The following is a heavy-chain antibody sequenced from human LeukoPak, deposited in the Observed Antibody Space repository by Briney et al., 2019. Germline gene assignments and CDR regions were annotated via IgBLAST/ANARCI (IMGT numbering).Heavy chain of an antibody. J-gene: IGHJ4*02. CDR1: GGSFSGYY. CDR3: ARGGVAAAGTERYFDY. CDR2: IDHSGST. V-gene: IGHV4-34*01. D-gene: IGHD6-13*01. Sequence: TSETLSLTCAVYGGSFSGYYWSWIRQPPGKGLEWIGEIDHSGSTNYNPSLKSRVTISVDTSKNQFSLKLSSVTAADTAVYYCARGGVAAAGTERYFDYWGQGTLVTVSS.